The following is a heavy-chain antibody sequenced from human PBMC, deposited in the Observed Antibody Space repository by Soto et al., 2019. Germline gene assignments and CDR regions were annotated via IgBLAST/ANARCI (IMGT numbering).Heavy chain of an antibody. CDR3: AKGVGNYLAFHY. Sequence: QVHLVESGGGVVQPGRSLRLSCAASGFSFSTYGMHWVRLAPGKGLEWVAFISNDGSKKYYADSVKGRFTISRDNSKNTLYLQMNSLRAEDTAVYYCAKGVGNYLAFHYWGPSTLVTVSS. J-gene: IGHJ4*02. CDR1: GFSFSTYG. V-gene: IGHV3-30*18. CDR2: ISNDGSKK. D-gene: IGHD1-26*01.